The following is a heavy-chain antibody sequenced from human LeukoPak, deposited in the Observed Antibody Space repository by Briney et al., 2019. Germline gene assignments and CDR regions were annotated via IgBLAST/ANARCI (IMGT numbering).Heavy chain of an antibody. D-gene: IGHD1-26*01. CDR2: MNPNSGNT. V-gene: IGHV1-8*03. CDR3: ARGIVHSGSYHYYYYYMDV. CDR1: GYTFTSYD. Sequence: GASVKVSCKASGYTFTSYDINWVRQATGQGLEWMGWMNPNSGNTGYAQKFQGRVTITRNTSISTAYMELSSLRSEDTAVYYCARGIVHSGSYHYYYYYMDVWGKGTTVTVSS. J-gene: IGHJ6*03.